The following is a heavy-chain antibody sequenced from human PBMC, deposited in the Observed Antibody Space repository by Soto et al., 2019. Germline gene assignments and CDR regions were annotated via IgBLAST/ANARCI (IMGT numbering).Heavy chain of an antibody. Sequence: QVQLVESGGGVVQPGRSLRLSCAASTFTFSNFGMNWVRQAPGKGLEWVAVISFDGSKKYYAASVKGRFTISRDNSKNTLYLEMNSLRPEDTAFYYCANGYGDYAGYLDYWGRGTLVTVSS. CDR2: ISFDGSKK. CDR3: ANGYGDYAGYLDY. D-gene: IGHD4-17*01. J-gene: IGHJ4*02. CDR1: TFTFSNFG. V-gene: IGHV3-30*18.